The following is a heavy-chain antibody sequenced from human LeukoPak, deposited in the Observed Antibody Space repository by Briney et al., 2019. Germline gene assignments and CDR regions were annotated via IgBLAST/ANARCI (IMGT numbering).Heavy chain of an antibody. V-gene: IGHV3-23*01. D-gene: IGHD3-10*01. CDR3: ARDEWYREYAH. CDR2: IGGSGVRA. J-gene: IGHJ4*02. CDR1: GFTFSTYG. Sequence: PGGTLRLSCAASGFTFSTYGMNWLRQAPGKGLEWVSGIGGSGVRAYYADSVKGRFTISRDNPKNTVYLQMNSLRAEDTAIYYCARDEWYREYAHWGLGTLVTVSS.